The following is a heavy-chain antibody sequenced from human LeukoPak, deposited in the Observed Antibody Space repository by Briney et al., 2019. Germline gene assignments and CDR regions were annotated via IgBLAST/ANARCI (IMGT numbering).Heavy chain of an antibody. D-gene: IGHD1-1*01. CDR3: ARALTTLTYEGY. CDR2: ISGSNSYI. Sequence: GGSLRLSCAASGFTFSSYTMHWIRQAPGKGLEWVSSISGSNSYIFYADSVKGRFTVSRDNAKDTLYLQMNSLRAEDTAVYYCARALTTLTYEGYWGQGTLVTVSS. J-gene: IGHJ4*02. V-gene: IGHV3-21*01. CDR1: GFTFSSYT.